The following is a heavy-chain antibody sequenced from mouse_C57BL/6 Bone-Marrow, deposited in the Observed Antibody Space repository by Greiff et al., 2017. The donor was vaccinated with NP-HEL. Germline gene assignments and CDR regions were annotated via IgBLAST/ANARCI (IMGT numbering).Heavy chain of an antibody. D-gene: IGHD1-1*01. CDR2: IYPGDGDT. Sequence: QVQLQQSGPELVKPGASVKISCKASGYAFSSSWMNWVKQRPGKGLEWIGRIYPGDGDTNYNGTFKGKATLTADKSSSTAYMQLSSLTSEDSAVYFCAREENYYGSSYGYFDVWGTGTTVTVSS. J-gene: IGHJ1*03. CDR1: GYAFSSSW. CDR3: AREENYYGSSYGYFDV. V-gene: IGHV1-82*01.